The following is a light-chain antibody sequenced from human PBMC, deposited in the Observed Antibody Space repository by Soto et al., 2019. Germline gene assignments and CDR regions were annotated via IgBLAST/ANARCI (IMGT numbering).Light chain of an antibody. CDR2: ANN. J-gene: IGLJ3*02. CDR3: QSYYSSRRASDWV. CDR1: SSNIGAGYD. V-gene: IGLV1-40*01. Sequence: QSVLTQPPSVSGAPGQRVTISCTGSSSNIGAGYDVHWYQQLPGTAPKLLIYANNNRPSGVPGRFSGSKSGTSASLAITGLQAEDEADYYCQSYYSSRRASDWVFCGGTKVTVL.